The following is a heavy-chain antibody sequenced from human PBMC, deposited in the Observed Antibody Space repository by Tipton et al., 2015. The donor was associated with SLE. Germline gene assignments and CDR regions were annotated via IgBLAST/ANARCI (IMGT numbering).Heavy chain of an antibody. J-gene: IGHJ4*02. CDR2: IYYSGST. Sequence: TLSLTCTVSGGSISSHYWSRIRQPPGKGLEWIGYIYYSGSTNYNPSLKSRVTISVDTSKNQFSLKLSSVTAADTAVYYCARVGVDGSYPSYFDYWGQGTLVTVSS. D-gene: IGHD1-26*01. CDR1: GGSISSHY. CDR3: ARVGVDGSYPSYFDY. V-gene: IGHV4-59*11.